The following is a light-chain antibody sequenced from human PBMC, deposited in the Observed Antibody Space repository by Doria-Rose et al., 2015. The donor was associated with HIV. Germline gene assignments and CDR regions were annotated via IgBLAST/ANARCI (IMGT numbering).Light chain of an antibody. J-gene: IGKJ3*01. V-gene: IGKV3-11*01. CDR2: EAS. CDR1: QSVSSN. CDR3: QQRSNWPPIFT. Sequence: EIVLTQSPATLSLSPGERVTLSCRASQSVSSNLAWYQQKPGQAPRLLIYEASNRATGIPARFSGSGSGTDFTLTISSLEPEDFAVYFCQQRSNWPPIFTFGPGTKVDI.